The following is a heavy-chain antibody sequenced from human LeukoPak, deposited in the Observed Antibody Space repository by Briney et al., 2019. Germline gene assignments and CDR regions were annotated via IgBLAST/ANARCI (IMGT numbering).Heavy chain of an antibody. J-gene: IGHJ4*02. Sequence: ASVKVSCKASGYTFTRNGVSWVRQALGQGLEWMGWISGYNGHTKYAQKLQGRVTLTTDTSTSTAYMELRSLGSDDTAVYFCARDKDLGAVAGTFDYWGQGTLVTVSS. V-gene: IGHV1-18*01. CDR1: GYTFTRNG. D-gene: IGHD6-19*01. CDR3: ARDKDLGAVAGTFDY. CDR2: ISGYNGHT.